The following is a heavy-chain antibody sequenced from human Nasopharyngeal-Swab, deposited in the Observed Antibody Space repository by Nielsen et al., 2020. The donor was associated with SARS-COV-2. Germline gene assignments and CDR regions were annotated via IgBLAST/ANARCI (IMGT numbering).Heavy chain of an antibody. CDR2: INSDGSST. Sequence: GESLKISCAASGFTFSSYWMHWVRQAPGKGLVWVSRINSDGSSTSYADSVKGRFTISRDNAKNTLYLQMNSLRAEDTAVYYCARAAIFGVVGSYGMDVRGQGTTVTVSS. J-gene: IGHJ6*02. CDR3: ARAAIFGVVGSYGMDV. CDR1: GFTFSSYW. V-gene: IGHV3-74*01. D-gene: IGHD3-3*01.